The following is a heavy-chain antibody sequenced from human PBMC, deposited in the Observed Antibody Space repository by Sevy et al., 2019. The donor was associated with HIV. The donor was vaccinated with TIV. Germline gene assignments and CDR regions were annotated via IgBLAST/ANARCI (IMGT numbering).Heavy chain of an antibody. CDR3: ARVPRGQLWYSGSLGGYYYHMDV. CDR2: IYKTGST. CDR1: GGSVSSGTYY. J-gene: IGHJ6*03. V-gene: IGHV4-61*01. D-gene: IGHD3-16*01. Sequence: SETLSLSCSVSGGSVSSGTYYWSWIRQPPGKGLEWIGHIYKTGSTNYKLSLQSRVTKSVDTSTNQFSLRLRSVTAADTAVYYCARVPRGQLWYSGSLGGYYYHMDVWGKGTTVTVSS.